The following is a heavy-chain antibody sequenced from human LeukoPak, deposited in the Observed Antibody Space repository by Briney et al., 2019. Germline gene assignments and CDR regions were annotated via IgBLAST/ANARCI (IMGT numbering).Heavy chain of an antibody. CDR2: VYTTGIA. CDR3: ARQGYTASHYFLDY. CDR1: SGSINSYY. D-gene: IGHD3-16*02. J-gene: IGHJ4*02. V-gene: IGHV4-4*07. Sequence: SETLSLTCTVSSGSINSYYWGWVRQPAGRGLEWIGRVYTTGIANYNPSLQSRLTMSVDTSKRQFSLNLRSVTAADTAIYYCARQGYTASHYFLDYWSQGTLVTVSS.